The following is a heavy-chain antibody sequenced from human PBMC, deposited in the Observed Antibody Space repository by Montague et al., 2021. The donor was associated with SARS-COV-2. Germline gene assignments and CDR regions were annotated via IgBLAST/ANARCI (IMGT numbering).Heavy chain of an antibody. CDR3: ARVNSSSWYFDY. Sequence: CAISGDSVSSNSAAWNWIRQSPSRGLEWLGRTYYRSKWYNDYAISVKSRITINPDTSKNQFSLQLNSVTPEDTAVYYYARVNSSSWYFDYWGQGILVTVSS. J-gene: IGHJ4*02. CDR1: GDSVSSNSAA. CDR2: TYYRSKWYN. V-gene: IGHV6-1*01. D-gene: IGHD6-13*01.